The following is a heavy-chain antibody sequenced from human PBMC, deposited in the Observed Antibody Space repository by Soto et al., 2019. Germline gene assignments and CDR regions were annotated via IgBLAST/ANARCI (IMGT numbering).Heavy chain of an antibody. CDR1: GFTFRDYG. V-gene: IGHV3-23*01. Sequence: EVQLLESGGGLVQPGGSRRLSCAASGFTFRDYGMSWVRQAPGKGLEWVSGISGGATYYADSVKGRFVISRDDSKNPLYLEMHSLRVEDTAVYYCTKDSGWTSADWGQGTLVTVSS. CDR3: TKDSGWTSAD. CDR2: ISGGAT. J-gene: IGHJ4*02. D-gene: IGHD3-10*01.